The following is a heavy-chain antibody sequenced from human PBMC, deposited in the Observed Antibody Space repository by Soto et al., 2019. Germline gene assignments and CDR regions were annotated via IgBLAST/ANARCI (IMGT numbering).Heavy chain of an antibody. CDR3: ASERPGYCSGGSCTADAFDI. D-gene: IGHD2-15*01. Sequence: PGESLKISCKGSGYSFTSYWIGWVRQMPGKGLEWMGIIYPGDSDTRYSPSFQGQVTISADKSISTAYLQWSSLKASDTAMYYCASERPGYCSGGSCTADAFDIWGQGTMVTGSS. J-gene: IGHJ3*02. CDR2: IYPGDSDT. CDR1: GYSFTSYW. V-gene: IGHV5-51*01.